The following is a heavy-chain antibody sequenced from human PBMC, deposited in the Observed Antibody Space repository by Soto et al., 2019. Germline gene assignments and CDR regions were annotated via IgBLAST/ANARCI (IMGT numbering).Heavy chain of an antibody. D-gene: IGHD6-19*01. J-gene: IGHJ4*02. Sequence: ASVKVSCKASGYIFTGYYMHWVRQAPGQGLEWMGWINPNSGDTNYTQKFQGWVTMTRDTSISTAYMELSRLRSDDTAGYYCAISRISIAVAGKAKYYFDSWGQETLLTISS. V-gene: IGHV1-2*04. CDR3: AISRISIAVAGKAKYYFDS. CDR1: GYIFTGYY. CDR2: INPNSGDT.